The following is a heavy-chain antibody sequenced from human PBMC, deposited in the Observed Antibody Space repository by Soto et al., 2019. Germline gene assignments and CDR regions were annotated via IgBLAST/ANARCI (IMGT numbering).Heavy chain of an antibody. J-gene: IGHJ4*02. D-gene: IGHD5-12*01. V-gene: IGHV3-23*01. Sequence: EVHLLESGGGLVQPGGSLRLSCAASGFTFSTYGMSWVRQAPGKGLEWVSGISGSGGSTYYADSVKGRFTISRDNSKNTLYLQMNSLRAEDTAVYYCAKVWLRLGGAYWGQGTLVSVSS. CDR3: AKVWLRLGGAY. CDR1: GFTFSTYG. CDR2: ISGSGGST.